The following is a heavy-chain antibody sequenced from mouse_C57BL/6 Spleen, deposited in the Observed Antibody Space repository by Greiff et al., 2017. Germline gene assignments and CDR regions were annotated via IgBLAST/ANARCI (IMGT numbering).Heavy chain of an antibody. D-gene: IGHD1-1*01. J-gene: IGHJ3*01. CDR3: ARYGSSYEFAY. CDR2: IYPSDSET. Sequence: VQLQQPGAELVRPGSSVKLSCKASGYTFTSYWMDWVKQRPGQGLEWIGNIYPSDSETHYNQKFKDKATLTVDKSSSTAYMQLSSLTSEDSAVYNCARYGSSYEFAYWGQGTLVTVSA. CDR1: GYTFTSYW. V-gene: IGHV1-61*01.